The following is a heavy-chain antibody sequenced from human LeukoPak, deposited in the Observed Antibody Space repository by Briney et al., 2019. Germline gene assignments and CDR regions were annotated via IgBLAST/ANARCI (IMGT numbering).Heavy chain of an antibody. V-gene: IGHV4-31*03. J-gene: IGHJ3*02. Sequence: SETLSLTCTVSGGSISSGGYYWSWIRQHPGKGLEWIGYIYYSGSTYYNPSLKSRVTISVDTSKNQFSLKLSSVTAADTAVYYCARDTDSSSWYRNAFDIWGQGTMVTVSS. CDR2: IYYSGST. CDR1: GGSISSGGYY. CDR3: ARDTDSSSWYRNAFDI. D-gene: IGHD6-13*01.